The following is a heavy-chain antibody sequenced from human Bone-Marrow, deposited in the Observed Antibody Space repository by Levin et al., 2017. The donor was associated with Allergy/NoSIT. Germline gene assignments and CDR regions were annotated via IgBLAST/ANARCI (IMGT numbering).Heavy chain of an antibody. D-gene: IGHD6-13*01. J-gene: IGHJ4*02. CDR3: AKGGVYQLPFDS. Sequence: PGGSLRLSCAASGFTFSNYAMSWVRQRPGKGLECVSIITGSGTGSYDAVFMKGRFTISRDNSKNTLYLQMNNLRADDMAVYYCAKGGVYQLPFDSWGQGTLVTVSS. V-gene: IGHV3-23*01. CDR2: ITGSGTGS. CDR1: GFTFSNYA.